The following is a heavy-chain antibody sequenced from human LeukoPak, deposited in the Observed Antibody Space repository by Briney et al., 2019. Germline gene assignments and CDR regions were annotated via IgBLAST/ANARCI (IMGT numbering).Heavy chain of an antibody. J-gene: IGHJ4*02. Sequence: GGSLRLSCVASGFTFSSYNMNWARQVPGKGLEWVSYISSSSSTIYYADSVKGRFAISRDNANNSLYLQMSSLRDEDTAVYYCARSGLGSYRTDYWGQGTLVTVSS. V-gene: IGHV3-48*02. CDR2: ISSSSSTI. CDR3: ARSGLGSYRTDY. D-gene: IGHD3-10*01. CDR1: GFTFSSYN.